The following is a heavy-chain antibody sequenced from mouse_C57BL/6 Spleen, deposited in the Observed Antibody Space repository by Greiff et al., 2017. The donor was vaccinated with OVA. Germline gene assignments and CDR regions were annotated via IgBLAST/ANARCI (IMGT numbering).Heavy chain of an antibody. D-gene: IGHD4-1*01. CDR2: IHPNSGST. CDR3: ARRYWDDYFDY. Sequence: QVQLKQPGAELVKPGASVKLSCKASGYTFTSYWMHWVKQRPGQGLEWIGMIHPNSGSTNYNEKFKSKATLTVDKSSSTAYMQLSSLTSEDSAVYYCARRYWDDYFDYWGQGTTLTVSS. CDR1: GYTFTSYW. J-gene: IGHJ2*01. V-gene: IGHV1-64*01.